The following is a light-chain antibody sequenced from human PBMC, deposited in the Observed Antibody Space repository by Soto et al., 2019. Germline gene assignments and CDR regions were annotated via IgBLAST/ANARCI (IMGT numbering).Light chain of an antibody. J-gene: IGKJ4*01. V-gene: IGKV1-39*01. CDR1: QSIRSY. CDR3: QQTSSTPT. CDR2: AAS. Sequence: DIQMTQSPSSLSASVGDRVTITCRASQSIRSYLNWYQQKPGKAPKLLIYAASSLQTGVSSRFSGSGSGTDFTLTISNLQPEDLATYYCQQTSSTPTFGGGTKVEIK.